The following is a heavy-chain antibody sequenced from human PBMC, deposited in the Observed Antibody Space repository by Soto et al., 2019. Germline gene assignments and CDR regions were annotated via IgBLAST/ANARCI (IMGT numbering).Heavy chain of an antibody. V-gene: IGHV3-23*01. CDR2: ISGSGGST. CDR3: AKEYDSSGYYTDY. CDR1: GFTFRTYA. Sequence: EVFLRLSFEPSGFTFRTYALIRIRQAPGQGLERDSVISGSGGSTYFADSVKGRLTISRDNSKNTLYLQMSSLRAEDTAVYYCAKEYDSSGYYTDYWGQGP. J-gene: IGHJ4*02. D-gene: IGHD3-22*01.